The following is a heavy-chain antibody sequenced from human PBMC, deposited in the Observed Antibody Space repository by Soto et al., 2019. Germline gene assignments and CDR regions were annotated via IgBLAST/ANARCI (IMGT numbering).Heavy chain of an antibody. CDR3: ARDSYYYDSSGYPYGMDV. V-gene: IGHV3-15*01. J-gene: IGHJ6*02. Sequence: GGSLRLSCAASGFTFSNAWMSWVRQAPGKGLEWVGRIKSKTDGGTTDYAAPVKGRFTISRDDSKNTLYLQMNSLKTEDTAVYYCARDSYYYDSSGYPYGMDVWGQGTTVTVSS. CDR1: GFTFSNAW. D-gene: IGHD3-22*01. CDR2: IKSKTDGGTT.